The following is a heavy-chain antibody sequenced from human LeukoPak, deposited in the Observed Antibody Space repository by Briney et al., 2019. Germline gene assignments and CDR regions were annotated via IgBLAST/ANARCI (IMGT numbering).Heavy chain of an antibody. V-gene: IGHV1-18*01. D-gene: IGHD3-16*02. CDR1: GYTFTNYG. CDR3: ARDWGMRVYDYVWGTYHYTPLSY. J-gene: IGHJ4*02. CDR2: ISGYNFNT. Sequence: ASVKVSCKASGYTFTNYGISWVRQAPGQGLEWMGWISGYNFNTNYAQKFQGRVTMTTETSTSTAYMELRSLRSDDTAVYYCARDWGMRVYDYVWGTYHYTPLSYWGQGTLVTVSS.